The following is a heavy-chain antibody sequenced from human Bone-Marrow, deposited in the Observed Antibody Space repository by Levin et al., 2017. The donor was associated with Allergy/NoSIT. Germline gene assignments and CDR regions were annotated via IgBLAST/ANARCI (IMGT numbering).Heavy chain of an antibody. CDR1: GFTFSKHW. D-gene: IGHD3-3*01. Sequence: HPGGSLRLSCAASGFTFSKHWMTWVRQAPGKGLEWVANIKEDGTERYYVDSVTGRFTISRDNAMNTVYLQMKYLGADDTAVYFCATYGGVVPALDYWGQGTLVTVSS. V-gene: IGHV3-7*03. CDR2: IKEDGTER. CDR3: ATYGGVVPALDY. J-gene: IGHJ4*02.